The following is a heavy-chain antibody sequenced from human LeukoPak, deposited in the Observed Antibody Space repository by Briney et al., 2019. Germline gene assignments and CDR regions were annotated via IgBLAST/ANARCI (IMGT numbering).Heavy chain of an antibody. CDR3: ARDYDLNWFDP. Sequence: SETLSLTCNVSGGSITSSTYYWGWIRQPPGRGLEWIGSIYSSGNTYKNPSLKSRVTFSVDTSKNQFSLKLSSVTAADTAVYYCARDYDLNWFDPWGQGTLVTVSS. CDR2: IYSSGNT. CDR1: GGSITSSTYY. V-gene: IGHV4-39*07. J-gene: IGHJ5*02. D-gene: IGHD3-3*01.